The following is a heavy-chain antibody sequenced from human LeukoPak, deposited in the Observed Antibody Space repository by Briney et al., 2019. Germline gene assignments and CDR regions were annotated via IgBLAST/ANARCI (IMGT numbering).Heavy chain of an antibody. Sequence: SETLSLTCTVYGGSFSGYYWSWIRQPPGKGLEWIGEINHSGSTNYNPSLKSRVTISVDTSKNQFSLKLSSVTAADTAVYYCARSEESIAVAGTFDYWGQGTLVTVSS. D-gene: IGHD6-19*01. CDR2: INHSGST. J-gene: IGHJ4*02. CDR1: GGSFSGYY. CDR3: ARSEESIAVAGTFDY. V-gene: IGHV4-34*01.